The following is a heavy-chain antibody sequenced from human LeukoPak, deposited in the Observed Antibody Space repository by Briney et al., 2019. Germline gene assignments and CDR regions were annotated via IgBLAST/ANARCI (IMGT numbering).Heavy chain of an antibody. J-gene: IGHJ6*03. CDR3: ARDLGYYYDSSGTYYYYMDV. V-gene: IGHV1-69*05. Sequence: GASVKVSCKASGGTFSSYAISWVRQAPGQGLEWMGGIIPIFGTANYAQKFQGRVTITTDESTSTAYMELSSLRSEDTAVYYCARDLGYYYDSSGTYYYYMDVWGKGTTVTVSS. CDR1: GGTFSSYA. CDR2: IIPIFGTA. D-gene: IGHD3-22*01.